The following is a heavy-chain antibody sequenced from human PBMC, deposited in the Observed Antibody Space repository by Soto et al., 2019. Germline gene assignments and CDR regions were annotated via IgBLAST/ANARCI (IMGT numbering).Heavy chain of an antibody. CDR2: ISDSGGRT. Sequence: EVQLLESGGGLVQPGGSLRLSCAVSGFTFNNYAMNWVRQAPGKGLEWVSSISDSGGRTYYADSVKGRFTISRDNSKNTLYLQMNSLRAEDTAIYYCAKVALGDYFYYGMDVWGQGTTVTVSS. V-gene: IGHV3-23*01. J-gene: IGHJ6*02. CDR1: GFTFNNYA. CDR3: AKVALGDYFYYGMDV.